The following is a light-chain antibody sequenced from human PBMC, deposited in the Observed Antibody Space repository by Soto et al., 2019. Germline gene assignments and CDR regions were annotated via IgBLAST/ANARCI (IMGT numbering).Light chain of an antibody. CDR3: QQYYSYPPVIT. CDR2: AAS. J-gene: IGKJ5*01. CDR1: QGISSY. Sequence: AIRMTQSPSSFSASTGDRVTITCRASQGISSYLAWYQQKPGKAPKLLIYAASTLQSGVPSRFSGSGSGTDFTLTISCLQSEDFATYYCQQYYSYPPVITFGQGTRLEIK. V-gene: IGKV1-8*01.